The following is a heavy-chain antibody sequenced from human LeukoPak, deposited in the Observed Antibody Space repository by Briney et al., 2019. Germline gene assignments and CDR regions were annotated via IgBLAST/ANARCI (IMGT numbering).Heavy chain of an antibody. CDR2: ISGIGTGGTT. J-gene: IGHJ6*04. D-gene: IGHD3-10*02. CDR3: AELGITMIGGV. CDR1: GFTFSSYG. V-gene: IGHV3-23*01. Sequence: GSLRLSCAASGFTFSSYGMSWVRQAPGKGLEWVSVISGIGTGGTTYYADSVKGRFTISRDNAKNSLYLQMNSLRAEDTAVYYCAELGITMIGGVWGKGTTVTISS.